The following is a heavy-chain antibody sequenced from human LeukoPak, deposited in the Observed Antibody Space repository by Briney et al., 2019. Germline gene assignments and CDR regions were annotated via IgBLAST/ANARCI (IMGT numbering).Heavy chain of an antibody. V-gene: IGHV4-59*01. Sequence: SETLSLTCTVSGGSNSSYYWSWIRQPPGKGLEWIGYIYYSGSTNYNPSLKSRVTIAVDTSKNQFSLKLSSVTAADTAVYYCARDLFHPTMVRGVTFYYYYMDVWGKGTTVTVSS. CDR1: GGSNSSYY. CDR3: ARDLFHPTMVRGVTFYYYYMDV. CDR2: IYYSGST. D-gene: IGHD3-10*01. J-gene: IGHJ6*03.